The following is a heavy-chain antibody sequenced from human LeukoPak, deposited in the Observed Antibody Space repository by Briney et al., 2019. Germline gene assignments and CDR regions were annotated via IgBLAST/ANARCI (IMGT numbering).Heavy chain of an antibody. CDR3: ARDPGYCTGGSCGHFDY. Sequence: SETLSLTCTVSGGSISSYYWSWIGQPPGKGLEWIGYIYYSGSTNYNPSLKSRVTISVDTSKNQFSLELSSVTAADTAVYYCARDPGYCTGGSCGHFDYWGQGTLVTVST. CDR1: GGSISSYY. CDR2: IYYSGST. D-gene: IGHD2-15*01. V-gene: IGHV4-59*01. J-gene: IGHJ4*02.